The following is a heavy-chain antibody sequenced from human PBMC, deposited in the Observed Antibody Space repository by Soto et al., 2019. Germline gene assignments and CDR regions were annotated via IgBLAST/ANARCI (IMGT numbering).Heavy chain of an antibody. Sequence: EVQLVESGGGLEQPGGSLRLSCAASGFSFSTYSMNWVRQAPGKGLEWVSYISSSSSTVYYADSVKGRFTISRDNAKNPLYLQMNSLRHEDTAVYYCTRESTSTLGIVGAIYGDHWGQGTLVTVSS. D-gene: IGHD1-26*01. CDR1: GFSFSTYS. CDR2: ISSSSSTV. CDR3: TRESTSTLGIVGAIYGDH. V-gene: IGHV3-48*02. J-gene: IGHJ4*02.